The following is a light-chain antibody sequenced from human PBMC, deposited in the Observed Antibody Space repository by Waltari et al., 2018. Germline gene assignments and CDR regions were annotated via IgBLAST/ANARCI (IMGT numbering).Light chain of an antibody. Sequence: QSALTQPASVSGSPGQSITISCTGTSSDVGGYNFVSWYQPHPGNAPKLMVYEVRHRPSRVSDTVAASKSSNTASLTISGLQAEDEADYYCNSYTSSSTVIFGGGTKLTVL. V-gene: IGLV2-14*01. J-gene: IGLJ2*01. CDR2: EVR. CDR1: SSDVGGYNF. CDR3: NSYTSSSTVI.